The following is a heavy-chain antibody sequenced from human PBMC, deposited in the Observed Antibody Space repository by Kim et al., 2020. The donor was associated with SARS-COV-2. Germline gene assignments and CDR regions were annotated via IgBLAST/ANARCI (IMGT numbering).Heavy chain of an antibody. V-gene: IGHV3-23*01. CDR1: GFTFGSYA. D-gene: IGHD1-20*01. J-gene: IGHJ3*02. CDR2: ISDIGDRS. CDR3: AKHPNSRGSRYHSDAFDI. Sequence: GGSLRLSCAASGFTFGSYAMSWVRQAPGKGLEWVSTISDIGDRSYYADSVKDRFTISRDNSRNTLYLQMSSLRAEDTAIYYCAKHPNSRGSRYHSDAFDIWGQGTLVTVSS.